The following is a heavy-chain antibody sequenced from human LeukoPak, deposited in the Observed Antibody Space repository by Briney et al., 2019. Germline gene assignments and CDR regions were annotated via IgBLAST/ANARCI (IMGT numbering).Heavy chain of an antibody. V-gene: IGHV1-8*01. J-gene: IGHJ4*02. CDR2: MNPNSGNT. CDR1: GYTFTSYD. CDR3: ARDDSSGYYYSDY. D-gene: IGHD3-22*01. Sequence: ASVKVSCKASGYTFTSYDINWVRQATGQGLEWMGWMNPNSGNTGYAQKFQGRVTMTRNTSISTAYMELRSLRSDDTAVYYCARDDSSGYYYSDYWGQGTLVTVSS.